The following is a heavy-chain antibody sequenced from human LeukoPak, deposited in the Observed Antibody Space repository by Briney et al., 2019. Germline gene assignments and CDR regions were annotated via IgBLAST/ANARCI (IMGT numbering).Heavy chain of an antibody. CDR3: ARTREMATISYFDY. J-gene: IGHJ4*02. CDR2: ISWNSGSI. Sequence: PGRSLRLSCAASGFTFDDYAMHWVRQAPGKGLEWVSGISWNSGSIGYADSVKGRFTISRDNAKNSLYLQMNSLRAGDTAVYYCARTREMATISYFDYWGQGTLVTVSS. V-gene: IGHV3-9*01. D-gene: IGHD5-24*01. CDR1: GFTFDDYA.